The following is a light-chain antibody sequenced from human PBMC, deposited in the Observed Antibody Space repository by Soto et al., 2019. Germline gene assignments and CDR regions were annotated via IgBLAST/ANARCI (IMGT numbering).Light chain of an antibody. CDR2: SNS. J-gene: IGLJ1*01. CDR3: GVWDDSVNVRYL. CDR1: SSNIGSNS. V-gene: IGLV1-44*01. Sequence: QSVLTRPPSPSATPGERVTISCSGSSSNIGSNSVNWYQQVPGTAPKILIYSNSQRPSGVPDRFSGSKSGTSASLAISGLQSEDEADYYCGVWDDSVNVRYLFGTGTKVTVL.